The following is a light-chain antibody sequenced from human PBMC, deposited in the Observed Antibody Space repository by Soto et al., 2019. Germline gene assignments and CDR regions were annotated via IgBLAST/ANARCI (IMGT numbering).Light chain of an antibody. J-gene: IGLJ2*01. V-gene: IGLV2-14*01. Sequence: QSALTQPASLSGSPGQSITISCTGTSSDIGAYDYVSWFQQHPGKAPKLMISEVNNRPSGVSNRFSGSKSGNTAYLTISGLQVEDEAEYFCGSYASATLIFGGGTKLTVL. CDR2: EVN. CDR1: SSDIGAYDY. CDR3: GSYASATLI.